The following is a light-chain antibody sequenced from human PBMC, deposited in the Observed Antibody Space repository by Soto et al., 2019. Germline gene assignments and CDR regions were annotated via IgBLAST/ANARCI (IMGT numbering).Light chain of an antibody. CDR1: QSINNY. V-gene: IGKV1-39*01. CDR3: QQANSFPLT. Sequence: DIQMTQSPSSLSASVGDRVTITCRASQSINNYFSWYQQKPGKAPNLLIFGASTLQSGVPSRFSGSGSGTEFTLTISSLQPEDFATYYCQQANSFPLTFGGGTKVDIK. CDR2: GAS. J-gene: IGKJ4*01.